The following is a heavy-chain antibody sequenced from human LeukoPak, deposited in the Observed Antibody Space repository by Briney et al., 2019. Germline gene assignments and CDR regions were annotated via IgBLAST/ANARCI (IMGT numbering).Heavy chain of an antibody. CDR2: ISYDGSNE. D-gene: IGHD1-26*01. V-gene: IGHV3-30*18. CDR1: GFAFNTYA. J-gene: IGHJ6*02. Sequence: PGGTLRLSCAASGFAFNTYAMHWVRQAPGKGLEWVAIISYDGSNEYYADSVKGRFTISRDNSKNTLYLQMNSLRTEDTAVYYCAKEGGSYYDYYYGMDVWGQGTTVTVSS. CDR3: AKEGGSYYDYYYGMDV.